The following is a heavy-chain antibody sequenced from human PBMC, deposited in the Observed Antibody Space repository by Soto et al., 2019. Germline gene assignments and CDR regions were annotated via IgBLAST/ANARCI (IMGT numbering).Heavy chain of an antibody. CDR1: GFTFSNYA. CDR2: ISGSGGIT. V-gene: IGHV3-23*01. CDR3: EKDANWEDHY. J-gene: IGHJ4*02. D-gene: IGHD1-1*01. Sequence: EVQLLESGGGLVQPGGSLRLSCAASGFTFSNYAVTWVRQAPGKGLEWVSFISGSGGITYYADSVKGRFTISRDNSKNTLYRKMHGLRAEDTAIYYCEKDANWEDHYWGQGTRVTVSS.